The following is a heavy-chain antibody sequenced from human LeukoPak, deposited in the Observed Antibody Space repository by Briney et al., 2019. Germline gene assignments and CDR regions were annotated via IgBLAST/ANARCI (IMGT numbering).Heavy chain of an antibody. CDR3: ARGGSYPTRNDY. D-gene: IGHD1-26*01. CDR1: GGSFSGYY. Sequence: SETLSLTCIVCGGSFSGYYWSWIRQAPGKGLEWIGEINHSGTTNYNPSLKSRVTISVDTSKNQFSLKLSSVTAADTAVFYCARGGSYPTRNDYWGQGTLVTVSS. CDR2: INHSGTT. J-gene: IGHJ4*02. V-gene: IGHV4-34*01.